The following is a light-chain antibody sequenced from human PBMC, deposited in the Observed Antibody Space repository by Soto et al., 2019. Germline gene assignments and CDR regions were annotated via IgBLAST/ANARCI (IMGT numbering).Light chain of an antibody. J-gene: IGKJ5*01. CDR2: GAS. V-gene: IGKV3-20*01. CDR1: QSVSSNY. CDR3: QQYQSPIT. Sequence: DIVLTQSPGTLSLSPGGRATLTCRASQSVSSNYLAWYQQKPGQAPRLLIYGASSRATGIPDRFSGSGSGTDFTLTISRLEPEDFALYYCQQYQSPITFGQGTRLEI.